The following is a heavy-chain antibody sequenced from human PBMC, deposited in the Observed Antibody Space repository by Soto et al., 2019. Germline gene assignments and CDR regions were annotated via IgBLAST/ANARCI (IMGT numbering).Heavy chain of an antibody. CDR2: IYYSGST. CDR1: GGSISSGGYY. J-gene: IGHJ4*02. D-gene: IGHD3-22*01. Sequence: PSETLSLTCTVSGGSISSGGYYWSWIRQHPGKGLEWIGYIYYSGSTYYNPSLKSRVTISVDTSKNQFSLKLSSVTAADTALYYCARAGQEATYYYDSSGYHDYWGQGTLVTVSS. CDR3: ARAGQEATYYYDSSGYHDY. V-gene: IGHV4-31*03.